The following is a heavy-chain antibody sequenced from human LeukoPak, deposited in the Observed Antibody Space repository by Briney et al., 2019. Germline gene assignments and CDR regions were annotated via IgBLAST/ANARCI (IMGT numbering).Heavy chain of an antibody. D-gene: IGHD3-10*01. J-gene: IGHJ4*02. CDR3: ARPNYYGSGSYFDY. CDR1: GFTFSSYS. V-gene: IGHV3-30*03. Sequence: GGSLRLSCAASGFTFSSYSMKWVRQAPGKGLEWVAVISYDGSNKYYADSVKGRFTISRDNSKNTLYLQMNSLRAEDTAVYYCARPNYYGSGSYFDYWGQGTLVTVSS. CDR2: ISYDGSNK.